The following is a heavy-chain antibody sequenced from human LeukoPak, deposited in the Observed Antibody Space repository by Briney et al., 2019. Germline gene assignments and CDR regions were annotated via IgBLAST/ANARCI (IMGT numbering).Heavy chain of an antibody. J-gene: IGHJ5*02. D-gene: IGHD2-2*01. CDR1: GGSISSYY. CDR2: IYYSGST. Sequence: SETLSLTCTVSGGSISSYYWSWIRQPPGKGLEWIGYIYYSGSTNYNPSLKSRVAISVDTSKNQFSLKLSSVTAADTAVYYCARSPGYQLLSWFDPWGQGTLVTVSS. CDR3: ARSPGYQLLSWFDP. V-gene: IGHV4-59*01.